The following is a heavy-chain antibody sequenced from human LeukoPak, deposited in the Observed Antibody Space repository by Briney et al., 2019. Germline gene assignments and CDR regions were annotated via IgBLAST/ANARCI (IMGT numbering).Heavy chain of an antibody. CDR2: INPSGGST. CDR3: ARDRQGQWLNYYYYYGMDV. CDR1: GGTFSSYA. J-gene: IGHJ6*02. Sequence: ASVKVSCKASGGTFSSYAISWVRQAPGQGLEWMGIINPSGGSTSYAQKFQGRVTMTRDTSTSTVYMELSSLRSEDTAVYYCARDRQGQWLNYYYYYGMDVWGQGTTVTVSS. V-gene: IGHV1-46*01. D-gene: IGHD6-19*01.